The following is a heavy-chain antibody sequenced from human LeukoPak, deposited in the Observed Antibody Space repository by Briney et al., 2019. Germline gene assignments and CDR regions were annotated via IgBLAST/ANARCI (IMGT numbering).Heavy chain of an antibody. D-gene: IGHD3-3*01. V-gene: IGHV3-74*01. CDR1: GFTFSSYW. CDR3: ALGSYYDFWSGYYFKAFDI. J-gene: IGHJ3*02. Sequence: PGGSLRLSCAASGFTFSSYWMHWVRQAPGKGLVWVSRINSDRSSTSYADSVKGRFTISRDNAKNTLYLQMNSLRAEDTAVYYCALGSYYDFWSGYYFKAFDIWGQGTMVTVSS. CDR2: INSDRSST.